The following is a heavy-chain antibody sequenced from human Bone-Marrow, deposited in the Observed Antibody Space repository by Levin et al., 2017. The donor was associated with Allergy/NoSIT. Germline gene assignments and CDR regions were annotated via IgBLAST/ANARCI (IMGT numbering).Heavy chain of an antibody. CDR1: GILFSSYD. J-gene: IGHJ6*02. D-gene: IGHD3-22*01. Sequence: GESLKISCAASGILFSSYDMNWVRQAPGKGLEWVSSISAGGNYIYYADSVKGRFTISRDNAKNSLFLQMNSLRAEDTAVYYCASWAMYHYDRSAFDYFYYAVGVWGQGTTVTVSS. CDR2: ISAGGNYI. CDR3: ASWAMYHYDRSAFDYFYYAVGV. V-gene: IGHV3-21*01.